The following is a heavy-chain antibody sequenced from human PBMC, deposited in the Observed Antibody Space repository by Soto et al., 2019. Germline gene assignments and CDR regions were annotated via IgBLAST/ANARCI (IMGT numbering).Heavy chain of an antibody. CDR2: IYHSGST. CDR3: ARVWGLDYIDS. J-gene: IGHJ4*02. D-gene: IGHD7-27*01. Sequence: SLTRTVYGAYILSANRIWIHRPPGKGLEWIGYIYHSGSTKYNPSLKSRVTISVDTSKNQFSVKLSSVTAADTAVYYCARVWGLDYIDSWGQGTRVT. V-gene: IGHV4-59*01. CDR1: GAYILSAN.